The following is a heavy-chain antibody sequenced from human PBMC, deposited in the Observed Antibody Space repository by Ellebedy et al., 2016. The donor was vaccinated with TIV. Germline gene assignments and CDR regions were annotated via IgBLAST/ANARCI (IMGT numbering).Heavy chain of an antibody. J-gene: IGHJ4*02. CDR2: INHSGST. D-gene: IGHD6-13*01. Sequence: SETLSLXXAVYGGSFSGYYWSWIRQPPGKGLEWIGEINHSGSTNYNPSLKSRVTISVDTSKNQFSLKLSSVTAADTAVYYCASGSSWYQKGFDYWGQGTLVTVSS. CDR1: GGSFSGYY. CDR3: ASGSSWYQKGFDY. V-gene: IGHV4-34*01.